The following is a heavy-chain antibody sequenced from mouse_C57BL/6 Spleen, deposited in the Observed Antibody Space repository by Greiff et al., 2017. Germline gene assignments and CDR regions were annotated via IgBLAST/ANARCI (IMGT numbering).Heavy chain of an antibody. CDR2: INPSSGYT. Sequence: QVQLQQSGAELAKPGASVKLSCKASGYTFTSYWLHWVQQRPGQGLEWIGYINPSSGYTNYTQKFKAKATLPADTSSSTAHMQPGGLTYEDSAVYYCARRGTTVGTHWYVDVWGTGTTVTVSS. CDR1: GYTFTSYW. D-gene: IGHD1-1*01. J-gene: IGHJ1*03. CDR3: ARRGTTVGTHWYVDV. V-gene: IGHV1-7*01.